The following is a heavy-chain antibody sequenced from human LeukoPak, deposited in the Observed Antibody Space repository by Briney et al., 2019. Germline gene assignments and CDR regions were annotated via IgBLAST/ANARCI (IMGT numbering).Heavy chain of an antibody. CDR2: INPSGGST. CDR1: GYTFTTYY. D-gene: IGHD6-13*01. J-gene: IGHJ4*02. V-gene: IGHV1-46*01. CDR3: ARSVTAAGSKSGLFDY. Sequence: ASVKVSCKASGYTFTTYYMHWVRQAPGQGLEWMGIINPSGGSTSYAQKFQGRVTMTSDTSTSTVYMELSSLRSEDTAVYYCARSVTAAGSKSGLFDYWGQGTLVTVSS.